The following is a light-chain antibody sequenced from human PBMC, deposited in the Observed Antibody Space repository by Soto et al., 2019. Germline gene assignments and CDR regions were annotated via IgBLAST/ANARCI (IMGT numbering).Light chain of an antibody. CDR3: SSYTSSSTNV. CDR1: SSDVGGYNY. J-gene: IGLJ1*01. V-gene: IGLV2-14*01. CDR2: EVS. Sequence: ALTQPASVSGSPGQSITISCTGTSSDVGGYNYVSWYQQHPGKAPKLMIYEVSNRPSGVSNRFSGSKSGNTASLTISGLQAEDEADYYCSSYTSSSTNVFGTGTKVTVL.